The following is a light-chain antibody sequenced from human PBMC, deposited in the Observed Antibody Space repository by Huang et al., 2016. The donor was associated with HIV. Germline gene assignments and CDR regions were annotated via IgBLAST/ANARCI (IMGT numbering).Light chain of an antibody. Sequence: AIRMTQSPSSLSASTGDRVNITCRASQDINNFLAWYQQKPGKAPNLLIYAASILETGVPSRFSGSGSGTEFNLSISCLQSEDFATYYCQHYYSYRTFGQGTQVEIK. CDR1: QDINNF. V-gene: IGKV1-8*01. CDR3: QHYYSYRT. J-gene: IGKJ1*01. CDR2: AAS.